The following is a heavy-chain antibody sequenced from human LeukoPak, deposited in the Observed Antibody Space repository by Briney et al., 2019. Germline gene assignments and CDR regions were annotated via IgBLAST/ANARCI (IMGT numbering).Heavy chain of an antibody. CDR1: GYTFTVYY. CDR2: INPNSSGT. D-gene: IGHD3-9*01. J-gene: IGHJ5*02. CDR3: ARDLEGYDILTGYQHFDP. V-gene: IGHV1-2*02. Sequence: ASVKVSCKASGYTFTVYYMHWVRQAPGQGLELMGWINPNSSGTNYAQKFQSRVTMTRDTSISTAYMALSRLRPDETAVYSCARDLEGYDILTGYQHFDPWGQGTLVTVSS.